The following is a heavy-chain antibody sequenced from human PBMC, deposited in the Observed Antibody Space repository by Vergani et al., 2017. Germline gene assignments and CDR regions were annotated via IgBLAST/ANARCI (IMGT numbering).Heavy chain of an antibody. CDR1: GGSVSSGSYY. Sequence: QVQLQESGPGLVKPSETLSLTCTVSGGSVSSGSYYWSWIRQPPGKGLEWIGYIYYSGSTNYNPSLKSRVTISGDTSKNQFYLELSSVTAADTAVYYCAREGHPPGVGATTVVSHYYFDYWGQGTLVTVSS. J-gene: IGHJ4*02. V-gene: IGHV4-61*01. CDR2: IYYSGST. D-gene: IGHD1-26*01. CDR3: AREGHPPGVGATTVVSHYYFDY.